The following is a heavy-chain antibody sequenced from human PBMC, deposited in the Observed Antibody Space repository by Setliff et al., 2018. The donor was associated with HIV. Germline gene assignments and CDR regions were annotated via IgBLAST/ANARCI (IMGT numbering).Heavy chain of an antibody. CDR2: INSDGTST. J-gene: IGHJ4*02. V-gene: IGHV3-74*03. CDR1: GFIFKTYW. CDR3: ARDLSYDYDRSSDTFDY. D-gene: IGHD3-22*01. Sequence: GGSLRLSCAASGFIFKTYWMHWVRQAPGKGLVWVSRINSDGTSTTYADSVKGRFTISRDNAKSTLYLQMNSLRAEDTAVYYCARDLSYDYDRSSDTFDYWGQGTLVTVSS.